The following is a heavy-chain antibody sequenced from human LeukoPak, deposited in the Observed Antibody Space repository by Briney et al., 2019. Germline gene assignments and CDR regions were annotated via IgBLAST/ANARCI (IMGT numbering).Heavy chain of an antibody. CDR2: INPNSGGT. J-gene: IGHJ4*02. D-gene: IGHD3-10*01. CDR3: AREAGDGSGSYDY. CDR1: GYTFTGYY. Sequence: ASVKVSCKASGYTFTGYYIHWVRQAPGQGLEWMGRINPNSGGTNYAQNFQGRVTMTRDTSISTAYMELSRLRSDDTAVYNCAREAGDGSGSYDYWGQGTLVTVSS. V-gene: IGHV1-2*06.